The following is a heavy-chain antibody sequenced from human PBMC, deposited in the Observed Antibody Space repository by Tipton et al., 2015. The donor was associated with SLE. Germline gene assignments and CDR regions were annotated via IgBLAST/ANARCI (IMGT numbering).Heavy chain of an antibody. CDR2: LKPNSGDT. V-gene: IGHV1-2*02. D-gene: IGHD1-26*01. J-gene: IGHJ4*02. CDR1: GYSFTGYF. Sequence: QSGPEVKKPGASVKVSCKASGYSFTGYFIHWVRQAPGQGLEWMGWLKPNSGDTSFTPKFQGRVSMTRDTSISTAYMELSRLRSDDTAVYYCATDRGGSYFRFDFWGQGSLVTVSS. CDR3: ATDRGGSYFRFDF.